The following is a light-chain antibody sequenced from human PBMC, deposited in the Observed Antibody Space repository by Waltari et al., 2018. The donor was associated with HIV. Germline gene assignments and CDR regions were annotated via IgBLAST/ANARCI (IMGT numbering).Light chain of an antibody. CDR3: QVWDESSEHVV. Sequence: SYVLTQAPSLSVAPGQAASITCVGNNIGVKTVHWYQQRAGQAPVLVVHDDTDRPSGIPERFSGSNSGNTATLTISRVEAGDEADYYCQVWDESSEHVVFGGGTKVTVL. V-gene: IGLV3-21*02. J-gene: IGLJ2*01. CDR2: DDT. CDR1: NIGVKT.